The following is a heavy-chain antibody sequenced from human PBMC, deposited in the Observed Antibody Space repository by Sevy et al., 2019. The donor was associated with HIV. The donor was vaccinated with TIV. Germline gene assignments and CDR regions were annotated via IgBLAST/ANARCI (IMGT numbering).Heavy chain of an antibody. CDR3: TRNGGAFDNGFDP. D-gene: IGHD2-8*01. CDR2: ISSSGDAI. V-gene: IGHV3-11*04. CDR1: GFTFSDYY. J-gene: IGHJ5*02. Sequence: GGSLRLSCAASGFTFSDYYMSWIRQAPGKGLQWISYISSSGDAIYYADSVKGRFTISRDNAKNSLNLQMNSLRAEDTAVYYCTRNGGAFDNGFDPWGQGTLVTVSS.